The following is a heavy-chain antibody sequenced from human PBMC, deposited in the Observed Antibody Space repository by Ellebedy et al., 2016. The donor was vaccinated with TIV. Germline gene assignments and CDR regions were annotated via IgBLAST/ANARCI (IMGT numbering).Heavy chain of an antibody. V-gene: IGHV3-48*04. CDR1: GITFSSYW. CDR3: ASGIVVRVNYFDY. Sequence: PGGSLRLSCAASGITFSSYWMTWVRQAPGKGLEWVSYISSGGRTIAYADSVKGRFTISRDNAKNSLYLQMDRLRAEDTGIYYCASGIVVRVNYFDYWGQGTLVTVSS. CDR2: ISSGGRTI. D-gene: IGHD3-10*01. J-gene: IGHJ4*02.